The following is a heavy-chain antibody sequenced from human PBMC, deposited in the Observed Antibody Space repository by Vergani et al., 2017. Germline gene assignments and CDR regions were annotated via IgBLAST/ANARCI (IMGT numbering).Heavy chain of an antibody. V-gene: IGHV3-30-3*01. J-gene: IGHJ4*02. CDR1: GFSFGNFA. Sequence: QVKLEESGGGVVQPGRSLRLSCAASGFSFGNFAMHWVRQAPGKGLEWVGVISYDGTEKKYADSVNGRFTISRDNSKKMMSLQMNSLRVEDTGVYHCVRDRGLCAGGRCYTEAWDYWGQGTPVTVSS. CDR3: VRDRGLCAGGRCYTEAWDY. D-gene: IGHD2-2*02. CDR2: ISYDGTEK.